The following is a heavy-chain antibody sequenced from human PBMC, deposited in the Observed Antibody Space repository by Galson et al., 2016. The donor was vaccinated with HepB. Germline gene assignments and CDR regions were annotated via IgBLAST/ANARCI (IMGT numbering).Heavy chain of an antibody. CDR3: TKDTRPRMAPRSDSICGMDV. J-gene: IGHJ6*02. D-gene: IGHD4-11*01. CDR1: GFTFGDYA. V-gene: IGHV3-9*01. CDR2: ISWNSGSI. Sequence: SLRVSCAASGFTFGDYAMHWVRQAPGKGLEWVSGISWNSGSIDYADSVKGRFTISRDNAKNSLYLQMNSLRTEDTALYYCTKDTRPRMAPRSDSICGMDVWGQGTTVTVSS.